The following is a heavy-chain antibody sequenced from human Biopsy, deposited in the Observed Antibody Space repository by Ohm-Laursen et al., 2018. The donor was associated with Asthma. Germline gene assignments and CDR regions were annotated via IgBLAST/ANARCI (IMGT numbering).Heavy chain of an antibody. CDR1: YGSITSGGYY. CDR3: ARAQDYYDSRGYYRGFDY. D-gene: IGHD3-22*01. CDR2: IYYSGST. J-gene: IGHJ4*02. V-gene: IGHV4-31*01. Sequence: SDTLSLTCTVSYGSITSGGYYWTWIRQHPGKGLEWIGFIYYSGSTYYNPSLKSQVSISIDTSKNQFSLKLSSVTAADTAVYYCARAQDYYDSRGYYRGFDYWGQGTLVTVSS.